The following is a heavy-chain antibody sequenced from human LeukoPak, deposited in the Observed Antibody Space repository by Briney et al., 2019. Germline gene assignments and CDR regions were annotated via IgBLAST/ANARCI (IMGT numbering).Heavy chain of an antibody. J-gene: IGHJ3*02. V-gene: IGHV3-21*01. CDR3: ARSWNSGSYHPILYDAFDI. D-gene: IGHD1-26*01. Sequence: GGSLRLSCEPSEFTFSSYSMNGVGQAPGKGLEWVSSISIGSSYIYYADSVKGRFTISRDNAKNSLYLQMNSLRAEDTAVYYCARSWNSGSYHPILYDAFDIWGQGTMVTVSS. CDR2: ISIGSSYI. CDR1: EFTFSSYS.